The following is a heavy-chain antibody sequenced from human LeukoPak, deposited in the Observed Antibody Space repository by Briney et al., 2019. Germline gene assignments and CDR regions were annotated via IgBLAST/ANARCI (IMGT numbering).Heavy chain of an antibody. CDR3: ARNRGGGFGYSDY. D-gene: IGHD3-22*01. CDR1: GFTFSNYW. CDR2: IKQDGSDK. V-gene: IGHV3-7*05. Sequence: PRGSLRLSCAASGFTFSNYWMDWVRQAPGKGLEWVAMIKQDGSDKYSVDSVKGRFTVSKDNAKNSLYLQMNSLRAEDTAVYYCARNRGGGFGYSDYWGQGTLVTVSS. J-gene: IGHJ4*02.